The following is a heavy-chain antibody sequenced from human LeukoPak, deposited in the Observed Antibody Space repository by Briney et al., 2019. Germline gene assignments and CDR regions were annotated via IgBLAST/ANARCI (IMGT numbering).Heavy chain of an antibody. J-gene: IGHJ4*02. CDR3: ARGRSEDIVVVPAAMLGGDY. Sequence: GGSLRLSCAASGFTFSSYSMNWVRQAPGKGLEWVSSISSSSSYIYYADSVKGRFTISRDSAKNSLYLQMNSLRAEDTAVYYCARGRSEDIVVVPAAMLGGDYWGQGTLVTVSS. D-gene: IGHD2-2*01. V-gene: IGHV3-21*01. CDR2: ISSSSSYI. CDR1: GFTFSSYS.